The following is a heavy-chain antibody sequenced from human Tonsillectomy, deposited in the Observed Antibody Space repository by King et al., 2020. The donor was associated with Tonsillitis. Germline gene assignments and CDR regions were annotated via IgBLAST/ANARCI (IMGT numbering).Heavy chain of an antibody. Sequence: VQLVESGAEVKKPGESLKISCKGSGYSFSSYWIGWVRQMPGKGLEWMGIIYPGDFHTTYSPSFQGQVTISADTSISTAYLQWSSLKASDTAMYYCASCDYYDSSGYYYDYWGQGTLLTVSS. CDR2: IYPGDFHT. V-gene: IGHV5-51*01. CDR3: ASCDYYDSSGYYYDY. D-gene: IGHD3-22*01. CDR1: GYSFSSYW. J-gene: IGHJ4*02.